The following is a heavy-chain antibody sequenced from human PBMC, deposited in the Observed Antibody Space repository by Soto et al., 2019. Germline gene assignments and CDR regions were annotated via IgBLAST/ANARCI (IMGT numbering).Heavy chain of an antibody. Sequence: GRSQRLRSGACGLNMRNYGGRRVRKEAGKGREGVGVRWDGGSNNYYAASVKGRFTISRDNSKNTLYLQMNSLRADDTAVYYCATVTRYYYDSSGYFVPTPLSNGTYYYYGMDVWGQGTTVTVSS. V-gene: IGHV3-33*08. D-gene: IGHD3-22*01. CDR1: GLNMRNYG. CDR3: ATVTRYYYDSSGYFVPTPLSNGTYYYYGMDV. CDR2: RWDGGSNN. J-gene: IGHJ6*02.